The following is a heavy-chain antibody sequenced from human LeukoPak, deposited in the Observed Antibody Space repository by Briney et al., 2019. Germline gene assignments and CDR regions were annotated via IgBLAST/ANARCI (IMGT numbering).Heavy chain of an antibody. CDR3: AVSLTTGGYYGMDV. Sequence: ASVKVSCKVSGYTLTELSMHWVRQAPGKGLEWMGRFDPEDGETIYARKFQGRVTMTEDTSTDTAYMELSSLRSEDTAVYFCAVSLTTGGYYGMDVWGQGTTVTVSS. CDR1: GYTLTELS. V-gene: IGHV1-24*01. D-gene: IGHD1-1*01. J-gene: IGHJ6*02. CDR2: FDPEDGET.